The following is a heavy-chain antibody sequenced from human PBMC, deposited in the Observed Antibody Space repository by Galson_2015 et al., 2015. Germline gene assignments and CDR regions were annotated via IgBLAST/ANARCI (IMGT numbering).Heavy chain of an antibody. CDR3: AKDSKRYSSSWHGGYFQH. CDR2: ISWDGGST. V-gene: IGHV3-43*01. CDR1: GFTFDDYT. J-gene: IGHJ1*01. D-gene: IGHD6-13*01. Sequence: SLRLSCAASGFTFDDYTMHWVRQAPGKGLEWVSLISWDGGSTYYADSVKGRFTISRDNSKNSLYLQMNSLRTEDTALYYCAKDSKRYSSSWHGGYFQHWGQGTLVTVSS.